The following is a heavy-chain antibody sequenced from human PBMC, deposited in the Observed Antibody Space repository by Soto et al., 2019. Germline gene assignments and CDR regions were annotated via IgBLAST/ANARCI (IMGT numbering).Heavy chain of an antibody. CDR1: GGSISSGDYY. CDR3: ARIIADYYFGY. J-gene: IGHJ4*02. V-gene: IGHV4-30-4*01. Sequence: QVKLQESGPGLVKPSQTLSLTCTVSGGSISSGDYYWSWIRQPPGKGLEWIGYIYYSASTYYNPSLESLGTILVDMFKNQFSQKLGSVSAADTAVYYCARIIADYYFGYWGQGTLVTVSS. CDR2: IYYSAST. D-gene: IGHD6-13*01.